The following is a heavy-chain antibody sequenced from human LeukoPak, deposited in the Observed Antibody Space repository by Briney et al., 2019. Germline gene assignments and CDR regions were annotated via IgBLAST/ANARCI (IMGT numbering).Heavy chain of an antibody. V-gene: IGHV1-3*01. Sequence: ASVKVSRKASGYTFTSYAMHWVRQAPGQRLEWMGWINAGNGNTKYSQKFQGRVTITRDTSASTAYVELSSLRSEDTAVYYCARGGGYSSSLDSWGQGTLVTVSS. CDR2: INAGNGNT. CDR1: GYTFTSYA. CDR3: ARGGGYSSSLDS. J-gene: IGHJ4*02. D-gene: IGHD6-6*01.